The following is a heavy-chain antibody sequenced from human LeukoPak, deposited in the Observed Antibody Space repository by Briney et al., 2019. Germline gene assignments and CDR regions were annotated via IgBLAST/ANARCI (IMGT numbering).Heavy chain of an antibody. CDR2: INPSGGST. J-gene: IGHJ4*02. CDR3: ARGPTVYYDILTGYYTPYYFDY. V-gene: IGHV1-46*01. D-gene: IGHD3-9*01. CDR1: GYTFTSYY. Sequence: ASVKVSCKASGYTFTSYYMHWVRQAPGQGLEWMGIINPSGGSTSYAQKFQGIVTMTRDTSTSTVYMELSSLRSEDTAVYYCARGPTVYYDILTGYYTPYYFDYWGQGTLVTVSS.